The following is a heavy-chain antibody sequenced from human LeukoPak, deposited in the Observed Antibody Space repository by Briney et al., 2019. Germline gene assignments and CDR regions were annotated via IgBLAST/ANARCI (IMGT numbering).Heavy chain of an antibody. CDR2: ISGSGGST. D-gene: IGHD1-26*01. J-gene: IGHJ6*02. Sequence: PGGSLRLSCAASGFTFSSYAMSWVRQAPGKGLEWVSVISGSGGSTYYADSVKGRFTISRDNSKNTLYLQMNSLRAEDTAVYYCAKGGLGATDYYYYYGMDVWGQGTTVTVSS. CDR1: GFTFSSYA. CDR3: AKGGLGATDYYYYYGMDV. V-gene: IGHV3-23*01.